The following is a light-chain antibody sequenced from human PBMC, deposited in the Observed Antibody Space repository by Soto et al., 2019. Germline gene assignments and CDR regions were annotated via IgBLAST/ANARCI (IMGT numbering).Light chain of an antibody. CDR2: SAS. Sequence: DIQLTQSPSFLSASVGDTVTITCRASQAMSTYLAWYQKKPGKVPKLLIRSASTLQSGVPPRFSGGGSGKEYTLTISTLQPEDSGIYYCQQLNGYQLAFGGGTNVEIK. CDR1: QAMSTY. CDR3: QQLNGYQLA. V-gene: IGKV1-9*01. J-gene: IGKJ4*01.